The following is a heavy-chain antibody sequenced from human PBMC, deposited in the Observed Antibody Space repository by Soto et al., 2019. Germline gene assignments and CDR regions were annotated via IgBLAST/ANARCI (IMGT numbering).Heavy chain of an antibody. D-gene: IGHD1-1*01. V-gene: IGHV3-74*01. Sequence: EVHLVESGGGLVQPGGSLRLSRAALGINLGSYWKHWVRQAPGKGLVWVSRINDYGTTINYAESVEGRFTISRDDAKSEVYLQMNNLRAEDTAVYYCARGGLEPFDYWGQGALVTVSS. CDR2: INDYGTTI. CDR1: GINLGSYW. CDR3: ARGGLEPFDY. J-gene: IGHJ4*02.